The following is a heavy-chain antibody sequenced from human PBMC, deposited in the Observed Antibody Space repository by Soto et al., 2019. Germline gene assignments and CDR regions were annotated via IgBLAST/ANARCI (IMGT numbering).Heavy chain of an antibody. D-gene: IGHD5-18*01. CDR3: ARAMDAAMASKDNWFDP. V-gene: IGHV3-30-3*01. Sequence: QVQLVESGGGVVQPGRSLRLSCAASGFTFRSYNMHWVRQAPGKGLEWVAVISYDENNRYYTDSVKGRFTISRDNSKKTLYLQVNSLRAEDTAVYYCARAMDAAMASKDNWFDPWGQGTLVTVSS. CDR2: ISYDENNR. J-gene: IGHJ5*02. CDR1: GFTFRSYN.